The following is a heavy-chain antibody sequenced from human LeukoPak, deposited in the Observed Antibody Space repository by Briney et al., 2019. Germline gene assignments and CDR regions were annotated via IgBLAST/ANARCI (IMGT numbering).Heavy chain of an antibody. CDR1: GFTFSEYW. CDR2: IKEDGSEK. J-gene: IGHJ4*02. D-gene: IGHD4-23*01. V-gene: IGHV3-7*01. CDR3: ARESGGTDFDY. Sequence: GGSLRLSCAASGFTFSEYWMSWVRQAPGKGLEWVANIKEDGSEKYYVDSVKGRFIISRDTDKNSVYLQMNSLRAEDTALYYCARESGGTDFDYWGQGTLVTVSS.